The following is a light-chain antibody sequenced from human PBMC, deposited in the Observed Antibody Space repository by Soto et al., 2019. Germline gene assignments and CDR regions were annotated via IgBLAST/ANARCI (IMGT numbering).Light chain of an antibody. J-gene: IGLJ3*02. CDR2: DVS. CDR1: NSDVGGYDS. CDR3: NSYARTSTWV. V-gene: IGLV2-14*01. Sequence: QSALTQPASASGSPGQSITISCTGTNSDVGGYDSVSWYQQHPGKAPKLMIYDVSSRPSGVSHRFSGSKSGNTASLTISGLQAEDEADYYCNSYARTSTWVFGGGTKVTVL.